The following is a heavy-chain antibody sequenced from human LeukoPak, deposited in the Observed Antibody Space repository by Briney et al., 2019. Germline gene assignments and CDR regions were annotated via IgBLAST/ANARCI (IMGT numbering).Heavy chain of an antibody. D-gene: IGHD1-1*01. J-gene: IGHJ4*02. Sequence: PSETLSLTCAVYGGSFSGYYWSWIRQPPGKGLEWIGYIYHSGSTYFNPSLKSRVTISLDRSKNQFSLELSSVTAADTAVYYCARERGSGTNRDYFDYWGQGTLVTVSS. CDR2: IYHSGST. CDR3: ARERGSGTNRDYFDY. CDR1: GGSFSGYY. V-gene: IGHV4-34*01.